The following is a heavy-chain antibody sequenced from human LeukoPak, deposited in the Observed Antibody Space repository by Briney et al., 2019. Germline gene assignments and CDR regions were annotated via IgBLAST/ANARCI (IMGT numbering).Heavy chain of an antibody. D-gene: IGHD3-10*01. CDR1: GFTYSSYW. J-gene: IGHJ3*02. V-gene: IGHV3-7*01. CDR2: IKQDGSEK. CDR3: ARDHYPLDAFDI. Sequence: GGSLRLXCAASGFTYSSYWMSWVRRAPGKGLESVANIKQDGSEKYYVDSVKGRFTISRDNAKNSLYLQMNSLRAEDTAVYYCARDHYPLDAFDIWGQGTMVTVSS.